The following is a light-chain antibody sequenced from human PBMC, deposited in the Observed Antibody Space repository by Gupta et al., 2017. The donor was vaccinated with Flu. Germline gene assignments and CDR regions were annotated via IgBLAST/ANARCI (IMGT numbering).Light chain of an antibody. CDR1: QTVSSTY. J-gene: IGKJ2*01. Sequence: TLSLSPGETATLSCRASQTVSSTYLAWYQHKPGQAPRLLIRGASSRATGIPDRFSGSGSGTHXTLTISXVEPEDFAVYYCQQYGGSPDFTFGXGTRLEIK. V-gene: IGKV3-20*01. CDR3: QQYGGSPDFT. CDR2: GAS.